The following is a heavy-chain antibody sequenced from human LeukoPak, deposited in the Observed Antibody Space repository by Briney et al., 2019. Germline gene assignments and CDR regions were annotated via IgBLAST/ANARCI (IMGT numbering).Heavy chain of an antibody. Sequence: PAETLSLTCTVSGGSISSYYWSWIRQPPGKGLEWIGSIYHSGSTYYNPSLKSRVTISVDTSKNQFSLKLSSVTAADTAVYYCARAVVTHYYYYMDVWGKGTTVTISS. CDR1: GGSISSYY. CDR3: ARAVVTHYYYYMDV. V-gene: IGHV4-38-2*02. CDR2: IYHSGST. J-gene: IGHJ6*03. D-gene: IGHD3-22*01.